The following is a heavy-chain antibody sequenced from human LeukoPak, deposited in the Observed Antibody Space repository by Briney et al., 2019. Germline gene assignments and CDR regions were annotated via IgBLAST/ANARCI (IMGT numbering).Heavy chain of an antibody. J-gene: IGHJ5*02. CDR3: ARDPGSYSHWFDP. V-gene: IGHV3-7*01. CDR2: IKHDGSAK. CDR1: GLTLCSYW. Sequence: PRGSPRPSCAASGLTLCSYWMSWGPQAPRERQEWVANIKHDGSAKYNEPSVTGRFTISRDKAKNSLYLNMNSVRAEDTAVYYCARDPGSYSHWFDPWGQGTLVTVSS. D-gene: IGHD3-10*01.